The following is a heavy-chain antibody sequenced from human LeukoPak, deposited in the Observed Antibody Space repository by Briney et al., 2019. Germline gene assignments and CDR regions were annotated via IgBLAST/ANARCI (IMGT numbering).Heavy chain of an antibody. CDR3: ARRRTGASRYLDL. Sequence: SETLSLTCAVYGGSFSGYYWSWIRQPPGKGLEWIGEINHSGSTNYNPSLKSRVTISVDTSKNQFSLKLSSVTAADTAVYYCARRRTGASRYLDLWGRGTLVTVSS. D-gene: IGHD3/OR15-3a*01. J-gene: IGHJ2*01. CDR1: GGSFSGYY. V-gene: IGHV4-34*01. CDR2: INHSGST.